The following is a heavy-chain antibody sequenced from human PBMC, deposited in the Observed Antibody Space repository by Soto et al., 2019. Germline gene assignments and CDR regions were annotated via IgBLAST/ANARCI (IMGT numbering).Heavy chain of an antibody. J-gene: IGHJ6*02. CDR1: GGTFSSYA. V-gene: IGHV1-69*13. Sequence: EASVKVSSKASGGTFSSYAISWVRQATGQGLKWMGGIIPIFGTANYAHKFQGRVRITADESTSTAYMELSSLRPEDTAVYYGARPLPHLRFLDWLLYRGNYYYYGIDVWGQGTTVTVSS. D-gene: IGHD3-3*01. CDR3: ARPLPHLRFLDWLLYRGNYYYYGIDV. CDR2: IIPIFGTA.